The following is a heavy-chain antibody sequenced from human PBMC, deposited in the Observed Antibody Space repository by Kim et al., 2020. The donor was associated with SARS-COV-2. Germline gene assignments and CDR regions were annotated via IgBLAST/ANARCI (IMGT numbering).Heavy chain of an antibody. V-gene: IGHV4-4*02. J-gene: IGHJ4*02. D-gene: IGHD4-17*01. CDR1: GGSISSSNW. CDR3: ARGAPFLFRGDYVQD. CDR2: IYHSGST. Sequence: SETLSLTCAVSGGSISSSNWWSWVRQPPGKGLEWIGEIYHSGSTNYNPSLKSRVTISVDKSKNQFSLKLSSVTAADTAVYYCARGAPFLFRGDYVQDWGQGTLVTVSS.